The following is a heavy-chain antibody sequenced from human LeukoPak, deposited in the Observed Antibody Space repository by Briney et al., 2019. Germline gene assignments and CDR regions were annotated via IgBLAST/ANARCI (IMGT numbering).Heavy chain of an antibody. CDR2: IYGSGQTT. Sequence: PGGSLRLSCAASGFTVSSNYMSWVRQAPGEGLEWVSGIYGSGQTTYYADSVKGRFTISRDNSKNTLYLQMNSLRAEDTAVYYCARGLGDYWGQGTLVTVSS. CDR3: ARGLGDY. V-gene: IGHV3-53*01. CDR1: GFTVSSNY. J-gene: IGHJ4*02. D-gene: IGHD3-16*01.